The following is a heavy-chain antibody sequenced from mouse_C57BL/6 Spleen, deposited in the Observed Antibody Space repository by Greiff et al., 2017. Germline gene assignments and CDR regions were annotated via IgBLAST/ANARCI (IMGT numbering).Heavy chain of an antibody. CDR3: ARRDSSGYVGFAD. D-gene: IGHD3-2*02. Sequence: QVQLQQPGAELVKPGASVRLSCKASGYTFTSYWMQWVKQRPGQGLEWIGEIDPSDSYTNYNQKFKGKATLTVDTSSSTAYMQLSSLTSEDSAVYYCARRDSSGYVGFADWGKGTLVTVSA. CDR1: GYTFTSYW. V-gene: IGHV1-50*01. CDR2: IDPSDSYT. J-gene: IGHJ3*01.